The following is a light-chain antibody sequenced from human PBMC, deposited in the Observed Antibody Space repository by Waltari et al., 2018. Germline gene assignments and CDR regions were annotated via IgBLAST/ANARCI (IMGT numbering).Light chain of an antibody. CDR2: EGS. CDR1: SSDVGSYNL. CDR3: CSYAGIGTLYV. Sequence: QSALTQPASVSGSPGQSITLSCTGTSSDVGSYNLLSWYQQHPGKSPKLMIYEGSKRPSGVSNRFSGSKSGNTASLTISGLQAEDEADYYCCSYAGIGTLYVFGTGTKVTVL. V-gene: IGLV2-23*01. J-gene: IGLJ1*01.